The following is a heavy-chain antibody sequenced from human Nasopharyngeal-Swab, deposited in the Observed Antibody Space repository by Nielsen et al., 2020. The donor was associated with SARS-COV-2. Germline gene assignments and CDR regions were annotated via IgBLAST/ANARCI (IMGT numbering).Heavy chain of an antibody. D-gene: IGHD6-19*01. Sequence: SVKVSCKASGGTFSSYAISWVRQAPGQGLEWMGGIIPIFGTANYAQKFQGRVTITADESTSTAYMELSSLRSEDTAVYYCARVDSSGLHWFDPWGQGTLVTVSS. CDR2: IIPIFGTA. CDR3: ARVDSSGLHWFDP. V-gene: IGHV1-69*13. CDR1: GGTFSSYA. J-gene: IGHJ5*02.